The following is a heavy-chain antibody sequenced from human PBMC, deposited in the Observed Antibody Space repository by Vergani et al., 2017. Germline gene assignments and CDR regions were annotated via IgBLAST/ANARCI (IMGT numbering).Heavy chain of an antibody. CDR1: GFTLSSHA. D-gene: IGHD3-3*01. CDR2: SRDKANDYST. Sequence: VQLEESGGGVVQPGRSLRLSCAGSGFTLSSHAMHWVRQAPGKGLEWVGRSRDKANDYSTDYDASVKGRFTILRDNSKNSLYLQMNSLKTEDTAIYYCTTTCGWSGLYCSFDFWGQGTLVTVSS. V-gene: IGHV3-72*01. CDR3: TTTCGWSGLYCSFDF. J-gene: IGHJ4*02.